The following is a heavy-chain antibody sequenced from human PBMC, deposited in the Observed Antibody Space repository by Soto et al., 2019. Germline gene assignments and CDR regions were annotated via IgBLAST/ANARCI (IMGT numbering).Heavy chain of an antibody. Sequence: QVQLVQSGAEVKKPGSSVKVSCKASGGTFSSYAISWVRQAPGQGLEWMGGIIPIFGTANYAQKFQGRVTITADESTSTAYMELSSLRSEDTAVYYCARGSTMIVVVTYDAFDIWGQGTMGPVSS. CDR3: ARGSTMIVVVTYDAFDI. J-gene: IGHJ3*02. D-gene: IGHD3-22*01. CDR1: GGTFSSYA. CDR2: IIPIFGTA. V-gene: IGHV1-69*01.